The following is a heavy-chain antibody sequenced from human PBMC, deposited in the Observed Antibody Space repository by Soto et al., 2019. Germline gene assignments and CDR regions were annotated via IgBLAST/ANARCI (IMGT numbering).Heavy chain of an antibody. V-gene: IGHV1-46*03. CDR1: GYTFTSYY. CDR3: ARHFDYYGSGSYYMPRERVNWFDP. CDR2: INPSGGST. J-gene: IGHJ5*02. Sequence: GASVKVSCKASGYTFTSYYMHWVRQAPGQGIEGMGIINPSGGSTSYAQKFQGRVTMTRDTSTSTVYMELSSLRSEDTAVYYCARHFDYYGSGSYYMPRERVNWFDPWGQGTLVTVSS. D-gene: IGHD3-10*01.